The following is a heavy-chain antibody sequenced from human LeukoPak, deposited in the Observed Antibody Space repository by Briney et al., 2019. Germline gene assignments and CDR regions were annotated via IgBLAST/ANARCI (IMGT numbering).Heavy chain of an antibody. D-gene: IGHD3-22*01. Sequence: SETLSLTCTVSGGSISSYYWGRIRQPPGKGLEWIGSIYYSGSTYYNPSLKSRVTISVDTSKNQFSLKLSSVTAADTAVYYCASYDSSGYYYGIKYYFDYWGQGTLVTVSS. J-gene: IGHJ4*02. V-gene: IGHV4-39*01. CDR1: GGSISSYY. CDR2: IYYSGST. CDR3: ASYDSSGYYYGIKYYFDY.